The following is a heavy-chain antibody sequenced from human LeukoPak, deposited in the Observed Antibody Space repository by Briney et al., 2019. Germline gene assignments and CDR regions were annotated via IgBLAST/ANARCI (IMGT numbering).Heavy chain of an antibody. CDR1: GYTFTSYD. J-gene: IGHJ6*03. Sequence: ASVKVSCKASGYTFTSYDINWVRQATGQGLEWMGWMNPNSGNTGYAQKFQGRATMTRNTSISTAYMELSSLRSEDTAVYYCARDSLNNYYYYYYMDVWGKGTTVTVSS. CDR3: ARDSLNNYYYYYYMDV. V-gene: IGHV1-8*01. D-gene: IGHD5-18*01. CDR2: MNPNSGNT.